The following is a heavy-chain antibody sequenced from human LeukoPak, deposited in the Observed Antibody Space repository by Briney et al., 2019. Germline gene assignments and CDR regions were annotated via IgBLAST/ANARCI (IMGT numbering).Heavy chain of an antibody. CDR1: GGSISSYY. D-gene: IGHD6-13*01. Sequence: SETLSLTCTVSGGSISSYYWSWIRQPPGKGLEWIGYIYYSGTTNYNPSLKSRVTISVDTSKNQFSLKLSSETAADTAVYYCARGVYIAAAQYGYWGQGTLVTVSS. J-gene: IGHJ4*02. V-gene: IGHV4-59*01. CDR2: IYYSGTT. CDR3: ARGVYIAAAQYGY.